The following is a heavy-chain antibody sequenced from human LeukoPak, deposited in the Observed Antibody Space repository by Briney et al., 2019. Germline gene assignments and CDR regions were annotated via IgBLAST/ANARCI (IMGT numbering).Heavy chain of an antibody. Sequence: ASVKVSCKASVYTFTVHYMHWVRQASGQGLEWMGWINSDSGGTKYAQKFQGSVIMTRVTSISTAYMELSRLKSDDTAVYYCARGRVHSWSDAFDIWGQGTTVTVSS. V-gene: IGHV1-2*02. J-gene: IGHJ3*02. D-gene: IGHD1-1*01. CDR2: INSDSGGT. CDR3: ARGRVHSWSDAFDI. CDR1: VYTFTVHY.